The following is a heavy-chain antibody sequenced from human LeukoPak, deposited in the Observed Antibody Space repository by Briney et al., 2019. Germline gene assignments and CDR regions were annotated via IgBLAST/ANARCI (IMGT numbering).Heavy chain of an antibody. CDR1: GGSFSGYY. D-gene: IGHD3-3*01. Sequence: SETLSLTCAVYGGSFSGYYWSWIRQPPGKGLEWIGEINHSGSTNYNPSLKSRVTISVDTSKNQFSLKLSSVTAADTAAYYCARDPTIFGVVIGGWFDPWGQETLVTVSS. CDR2: INHSGST. J-gene: IGHJ5*02. V-gene: IGHV4-34*01. CDR3: ARDPTIFGVVIGGWFDP.